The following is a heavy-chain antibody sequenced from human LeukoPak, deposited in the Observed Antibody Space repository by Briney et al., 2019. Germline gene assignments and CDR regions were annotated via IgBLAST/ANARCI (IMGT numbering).Heavy chain of an antibody. CDR2: MNPNSGNA. J-gene: IGHJ4*02. Sequence: ASVKVSCKASGYTFTSYDISWVRQATGQGLEWMGWMNPNSGNAGYAQRSQGRVTMTRNNSISTAYMELTSLRSEDTAVYYCGRPLQRGSWTQRALDYWGQGTLVTVSS. CDR3: GRPLQRGSWTQRALDY. CDR1: GYTFTSYD. D-gene: IGHD3-10*01. V-gene: IGHV1-8*01.